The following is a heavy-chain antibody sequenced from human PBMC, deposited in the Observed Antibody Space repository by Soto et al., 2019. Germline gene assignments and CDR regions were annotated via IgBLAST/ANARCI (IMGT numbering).Heavy chain of an antibody. D-gene: IGHD6-13*01. CDR3: ARDQGSHPGE. V-gene: IGHV4-4*02. Sequence: QVQLQESGPGLVRPSGTVSLTCAVSGVSISSDNWWSGVRQPPGKALEWIREIHHSGSTNYNPSLKSRVTMSVVPSKDLFSLTLNSVTAADTAFYYCARDQGSHPGEWGQGTLVSVSS. CDR2: IHHSGST. J-gene: IGHJ4*02. CDR1: GVSISSDNW.